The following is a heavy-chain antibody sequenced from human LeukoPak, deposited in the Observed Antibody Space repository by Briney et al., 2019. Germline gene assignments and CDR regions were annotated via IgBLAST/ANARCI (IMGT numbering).Heavy chain of an antibody. D-gene: IGHD3-22*01. CDR2: ISAYNGNT. Sequence: ASVKVSCKACGYTFTSYGISWVRQAPGRGLEWMGWISAYNGNTNYAQTLQGRVTMTTDTSTSTAYMELRSLRSDDTAVYYCAREETNYYDSSGYFYYFDYWGQGTLVTVSS. J-gene: IGHJ4*02. CDR1: GYTFTSYG. V-gene: IGHV1-18*01. CDR3: AREETNYYDSSGYFYYFDY.